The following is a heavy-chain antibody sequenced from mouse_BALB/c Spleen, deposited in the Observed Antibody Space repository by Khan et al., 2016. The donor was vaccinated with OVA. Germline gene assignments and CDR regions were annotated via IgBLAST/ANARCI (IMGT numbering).Heavy chain of an antibody. CDR1: GLSLTNYG. D-gene: IGHD2-1*01. V-gene: IGHV2-3*01. CDR3: AIIYYGNDWFAY. CDR2: IWGDGST. J-gene: IGHJ3*01. Sequence: QVQLKESGPGLLAPSQSLSIRCTVSGLSLTNYGVSWFRQPPGKGLEWLGVIWGDGSTNYHSVLKSRLTINKDTAKSQVFVKLISLQPDDTATYFCAIIYYGNDWFAYWGQGTLVTVSA.